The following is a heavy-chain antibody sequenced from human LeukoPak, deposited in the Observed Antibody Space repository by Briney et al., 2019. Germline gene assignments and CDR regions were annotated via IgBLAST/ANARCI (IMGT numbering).Heavy chain of an antibody. Sequence: ASVKVSCKAPGYSFTSNYIHWVRQAPGQGLEWMGMIYPRDGSTSYAQKFQGRVTVTRDTSTSTVHMELSGLRSEDTAVYYCARDQEAFDYWGQGTLVTVSS. V-gene: IGHV1-46*01. CDR1: GYSFTSNY. J-gene: IGHJ4*02. CDR3: ARDQEAFDY. CDR2: IYPRDGST.